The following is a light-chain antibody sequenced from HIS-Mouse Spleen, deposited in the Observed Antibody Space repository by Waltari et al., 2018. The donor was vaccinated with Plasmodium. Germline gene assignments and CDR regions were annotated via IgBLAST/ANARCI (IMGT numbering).Light chain of an antibody. Sequence: DLQTTPSPPTLSASVRDRVTITGRASQSISSRLAWYEQKPGKAPKLLIYKASSLESGVPSMFSGRGAGTEFTLTISSLQPDDFATYYCQQSYSTPWTFGQGTKVEIK. V-gene: IGKV1-5*03. J-gene: IGKJ1*01. CDR1: QSISSR. CDR2: KAS. CDR3: QQSYSTPWT.